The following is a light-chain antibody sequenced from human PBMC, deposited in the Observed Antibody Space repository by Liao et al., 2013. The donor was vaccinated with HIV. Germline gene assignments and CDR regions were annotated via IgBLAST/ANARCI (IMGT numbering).Light chain of an antibody. V-gene: IGLV3-21*01. CDR3: QAWDSSTAFYV. Sequence: SYELTQPPSVSVAPGKTARITCGGNNIGSKSVHWYQQKPGQAPVLVISSDSDRPSGIPERFSGSNSGNTATLTISGTQAMDEADYYCQAWDSSTAFYVFGTGTKVTVL. CDR2: SDS. J-gene: IGLJ1*01. CDR1: NIGSKS.